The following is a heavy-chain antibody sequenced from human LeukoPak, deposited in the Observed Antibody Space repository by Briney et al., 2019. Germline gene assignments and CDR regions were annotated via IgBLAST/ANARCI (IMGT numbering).Heavy chain of an antibody. V-gene: IGHV3-48*03. J-gene: IGHJ4*02. CDR1: GFTFSSYE. CDR2: ISGSGNTI. Sequence: GGSLRLSCAASGFTFSSYEMNWVRQAPGKGLEWVSYISGSGNTIYYADSVKGRFTISRGNAENSLYLQMNSLRAEDTAVYYCARDRRSAYYFDYWGQGTLVTVSS. D-gene: IGHD2-21*01. CDR3: ARDRRSAYYFDY.